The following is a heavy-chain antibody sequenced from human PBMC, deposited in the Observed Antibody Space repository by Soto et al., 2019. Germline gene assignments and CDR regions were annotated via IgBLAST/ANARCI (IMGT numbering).Heavy chain of an antibody. CDR2: IHYSGST. CDR1: GGSISSYY. V-gene: IGHV4-59*01. J-gene: IGHJ3*02. CDR3: ARPQSTYPYDAFDI. Sequence: QVQLQESGPGLVKPSETLALTCTVSGGSISSYYWSWVRQPPGKGLEWIGYIHYSGSTNYNPSLKSRVTIALATSNNKFSLRLSSVTAADTAVYYCARPQSTYPYDAFDIWGQGAMVTVSS. D-gene: IGHD2-2*01.